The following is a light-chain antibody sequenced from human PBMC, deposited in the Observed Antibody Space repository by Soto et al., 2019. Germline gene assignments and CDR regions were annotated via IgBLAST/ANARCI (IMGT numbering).Light chain of an antibody. CDR1: QDIRND. J-gene: IGKJ3*01. CDR3: LPAYNFPHT. Sequence: AIQMTQSPSSLSASVGDRVTITCRASQDIRNDLGWYQQKPGKAPNLLIYAASTLQIGVPQRFRGSGSGTDLTLTIRSLQPEDFATYYCLPAYNFPHTCGPGTKVDIK. CDR2: AAS. V-gene: IGKV1-6*01.